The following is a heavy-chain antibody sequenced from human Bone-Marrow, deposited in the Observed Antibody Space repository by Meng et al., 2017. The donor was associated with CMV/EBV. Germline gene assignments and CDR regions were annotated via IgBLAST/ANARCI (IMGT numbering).Heavy chain of an antibody. CDR3: ARDNDWGPDY. Sequence: ASVKVSCKASGGTFSSYASSWVRQAPGQGLEWMRWIYPNSGGTHYAQKFHGRLTVTTDTSIRTGYMELSSLGSDDTAVYYCARDNDWGPDYWGQGTLVTVSS. J-gene: IGHJ4*02. D-gene: IGHD3-9*01. CDR2: IYPNSGGT. V-gene: IGHV1-2*02. CDR1: GGTFSSYA.